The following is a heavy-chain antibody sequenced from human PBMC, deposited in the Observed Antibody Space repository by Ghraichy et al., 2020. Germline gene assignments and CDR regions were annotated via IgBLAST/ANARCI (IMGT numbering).Heavy chain of an antibody. J-gene: IGHJ6*02. D-gene: IGHD2/OR15-2a*01. Sequence: SETLSLTCSVSGGSISTYLWTWIRQPPGKGLEWIAYVHYSGTTNYNPSLKSRVTISLDTSKKQFSLQLNSVTAADTAVYYCARVVIGATIRYGVDVWGQGTTVTVSS. CDR1: GGSISTYL. CDR2: VHYSGTT. CDR3: ARVVIGATIRYGVDV. V-gene: IGHV4-59*01.